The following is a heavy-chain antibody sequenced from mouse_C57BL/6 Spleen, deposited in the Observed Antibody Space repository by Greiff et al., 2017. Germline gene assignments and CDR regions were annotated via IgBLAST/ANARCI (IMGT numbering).Heavy chain of an antibody. CDR2: ISSGSSTI. D-gene: IGHD2-5*01. Sequence: EVKLVESGGGLVKPGGSLKLSCAASGFTFSDYGMHWVRQAPEKGLEWVAYISSGSSTIYYADTVKGRFTISRDNAKNTLFLQMTSLRSEATAMYYCARSYSNYGYAMDYWGQGASVSVSS. CDR1: GFTFSDYG. J-gene: IGHJ4*01. CDR3: ARSYSNYGYAMDY. V-gene: IGHV5-17*01.